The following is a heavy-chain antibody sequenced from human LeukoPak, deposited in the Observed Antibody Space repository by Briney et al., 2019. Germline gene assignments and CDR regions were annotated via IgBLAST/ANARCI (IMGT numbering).Heavy chain of an antibody. CDR3: ARKTDHQTGGDY. CDR2: ISRGSGYI. D-gene: IGHD1-1*01. V-gene: IGHV3-21*01. Sequence: PGGSLRLSCAASGFTFSTYSMNWVRQAPGKGLEWVSSISRGSGYIHYADSVKGRFTISRDNSKNTLYLQMNSLRAEDTAVYYCARKTDHQTGGDYWGQGTLVTVSS. CDR1: GFTFSTYS. J-gene: IGHJ4*02.